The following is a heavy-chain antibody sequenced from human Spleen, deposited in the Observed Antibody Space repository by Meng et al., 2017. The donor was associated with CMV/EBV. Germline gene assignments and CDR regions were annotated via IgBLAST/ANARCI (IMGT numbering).Heavy chain of an antibody. J-gene: IGHJ3*02. Sequence: SETLSLTCVVSGGSISSSKWWSWVRQPPGKGLEWIGAIHHSGSTNYNPSLKSRVTISVDTSKNQFSLKLSSVTAADTAVYYCARVAAQEAFDIWGQGTMVTVSS. CDR3: ARVAAQEAFDI. CDR2: IHHSGST. D-gene: IGHD2-15*01. V-gene: IGHV4-4*02. CDR1: GGSISSSKW.